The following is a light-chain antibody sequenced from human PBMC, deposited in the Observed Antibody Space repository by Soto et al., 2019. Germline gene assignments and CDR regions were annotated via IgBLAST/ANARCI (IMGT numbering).Light chain of an antibody. J-gene: IGKJ1*01. CDR3: QQYGSSPRT. CDR2: GAS. CDR1: QSVSSSY. V-gene: IGKV3-20*01. Sequence: DIVLTQSPGTLSLSPGERATLSCRASQSVSSSYLAWYQQKPGQAPRLLIYGASSRATGIPDRFSGSGSATCFTLTISRLEPEDFAVYYCQQYGSSPRTFGQGTKVEIK.